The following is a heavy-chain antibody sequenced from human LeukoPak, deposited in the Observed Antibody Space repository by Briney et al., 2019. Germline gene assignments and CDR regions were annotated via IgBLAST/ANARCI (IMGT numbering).Heavy chain of an antibody. CDR1: GFTFRSYS. Sequence: IPGGSLRLSCAASGFTFRSYSMNWVRKAPGKGLDLVSTISSSSSYIYYADSVKGRFTISRDNAKNSLYLQMNSLSAEGTAVYYCSREGRAEEYWSGGSCYSVLDYWGQGTLVTVSS. D-gene: IGHD2-15*01. V-gene: IGHV3-21*01. J-gene: IGHJ4*02. CDR3: SREGRAEEYWSGGSCYSVLDY. CDR2: ISSSSSYI.